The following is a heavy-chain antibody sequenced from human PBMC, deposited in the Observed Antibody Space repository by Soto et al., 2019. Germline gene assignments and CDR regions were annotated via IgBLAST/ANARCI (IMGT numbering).Heavy chain of an antibody. Sequence: GGSLRLSCAASGFTFSSYSMNWVRQAPGKGLEWVSYISSSSSTIYYADSVKGRFTISRDNAKNSLYLQMNSLRAEGTAVYYCARDAYCISTSCSGTGCYYSYYMDVWGKGTTLTVSS. CDR1: GFTFSSYS. J-gene: IGHJ6*03. D-gene: IGHD2-2*01. CDR3: ARDAYCISTSCSGTGCYYSYYMDV. CDR2: ISSSSSTI. V-gene: IGHV3-48*01.